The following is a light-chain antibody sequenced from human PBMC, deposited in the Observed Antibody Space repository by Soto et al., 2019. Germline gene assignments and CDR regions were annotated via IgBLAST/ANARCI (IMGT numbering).Light chain of an antibody. Sequence: QSVLTQPPSVSAAPGQKVTISCSGSSSNIGNNYVSWYQQLPGTAPKLLIYENNKRPSGVPDRFSGSKSDTSASLAISGLQSEDEADYYCAAWDDSLNGRVFGGGTKLTVL. CDR2: ENN. CDR3: AAWDDSLNGRV. CDR1: SSNIGNNY. V-gene: IGLV1-51*01. J-gene: IGLJ3*02.